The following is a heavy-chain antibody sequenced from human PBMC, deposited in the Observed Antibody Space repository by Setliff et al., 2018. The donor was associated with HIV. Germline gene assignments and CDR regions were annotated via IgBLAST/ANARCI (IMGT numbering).Heavy chain of an antibody. CDR3: ARDHCSSSGCYEYSYYGMDV. D-gene: IGHD2-2*01. CDR1: GGTFSSYA. CDR2: INPKSDGT. V-gene: IGHV1-2*02. Sequence: ASVKVSCKASGGTFSSYAISWVRQAPGQGLEWMGWINPKSDGTNYAQKFQGRVTMTRDTSISTACMEVSRLRSDDTAVYYCARDHCSSSGCYEYSYYGMDVWGQGTTVTVSS. J-gene: IGHJ6*02.